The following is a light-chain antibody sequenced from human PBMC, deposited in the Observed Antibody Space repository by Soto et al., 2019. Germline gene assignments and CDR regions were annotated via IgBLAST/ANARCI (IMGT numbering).Light chain of an antibody. Sequence: QSALTQPPSASGSPGQSVTISSTGTSTDVGGYNYVSWYQQHPGKAPKLMIYEVSKRPSGVPDRFSGSKSGNTASLTVSGLQPEDEADYYCSSYAGSNKSVFGTGTKVTVL. CDR3: SSYAGSNKSV. CDR1: STDVGGYNY. V-gene: IGLV2-8*01. CDR2: EVS. J-gene: IGLJ1*01.